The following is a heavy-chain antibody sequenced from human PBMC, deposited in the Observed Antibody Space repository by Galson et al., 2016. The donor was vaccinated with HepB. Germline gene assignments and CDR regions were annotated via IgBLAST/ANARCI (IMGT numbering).Heavy chain of an antibody. CDR1: GFSFSRYW. CDR2: ISRSGDST. CDR3: VQGSTAPAV. D-gene: IGHD2-2*01. V-gene: IGHV3-23*01. J-gene: IGHJ6*04. Sequence: SLRLSCAASGFSFSRYWMAWVRQAPGKGLEVVSSISRSGDSTDYADSVKGRFIISRDNTKNTLSLQMTSLRAEDTAVYYCVQGSTAPAVWGKGTTVTVPS.